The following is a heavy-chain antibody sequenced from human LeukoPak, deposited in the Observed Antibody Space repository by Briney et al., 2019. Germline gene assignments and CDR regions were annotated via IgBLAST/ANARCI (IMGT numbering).Heavy chain of an antibody. CDR3: ARLGNILSCLVGG. V-gene: IGHV4-39*01. D-gene: IGHD3-10*01. J-gene: IGHJ4*02. CDR2: IYYSGST. Sequence: PSETLSLTCTVSGDSISSSNSYWGWIRQPPGKGLEWIGSIYYSGSTYYNPSLKSRVTISVDTSKNQFSLKLSSVAAADTAVYYCARLGNILSCLVGGWGQGTLVTVSS. CDR1: GDSISSSNSY.